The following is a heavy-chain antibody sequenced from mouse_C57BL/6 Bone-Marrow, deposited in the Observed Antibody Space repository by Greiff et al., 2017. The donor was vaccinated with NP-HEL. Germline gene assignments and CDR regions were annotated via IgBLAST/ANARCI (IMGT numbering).Heavy chain of an antibody. V-gene: IGHV1-69*01. J-gene: IGHJ4*01. CDR3: ARSSDGYYYAMDY. CDR1: GYTFTSYW. D-gene: IGHD2-3*01. Sequence: VQLQQPGAELVMPGASVKLSCKASGYTFTSYWMHWVKQRPGQGLEWIGEIDPSDSYTTYNQKFKGKSTLTVDKSSSTAYMQLSSLTSEDSAVYYCARSSDGYYYAMDYGGQGTSVTVSA. CDR2: IDPSDSYT.